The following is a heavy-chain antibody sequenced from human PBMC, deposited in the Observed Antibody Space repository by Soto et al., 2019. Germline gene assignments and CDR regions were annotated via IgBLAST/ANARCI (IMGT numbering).Heavy chain of an antibody. CDR2: ISSSSSTI. CDR1: GFTFSSYS. Sequence: GGSLRLSCAASGFTFSSYSMNWVRQAPGKGLEWVSYISSSSSTIYYADSVKGRFTISRDNAKNSLYLQMNSLRAEDTAVYYCARDPSAFWSGYYGSRWFDPWGQGTLVTVSS. V-gene: IGHV3-48*01. D-gene: IGHD3-3*01. CDR3: ARDPSAFWSGYYGSRWFDP. J-gene: IGHJ5*02.